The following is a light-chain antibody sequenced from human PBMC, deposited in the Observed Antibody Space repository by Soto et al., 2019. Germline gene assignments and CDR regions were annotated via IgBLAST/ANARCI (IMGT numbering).Light chain of an antibody. J-gene: IGKJ2*01. CDR2: WAS. CDR3: QQYYISPYT. CDR1: QSVLYSSNNKDY. Sequence: DIVMTQSPDSLAVSLGERVTINCRSSQSVLYSSNNKDYLAWYQQKPGQPPKLLIYWASTRELGVPDRFRGSGSGTDFTLTISSLQAEDVAVYYCQQYYISPYTFGQGTKLEMK. V-gene: IGKV4-1*01.